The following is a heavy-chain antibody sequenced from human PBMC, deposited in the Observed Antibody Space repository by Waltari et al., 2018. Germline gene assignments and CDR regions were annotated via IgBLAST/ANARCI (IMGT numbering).Heavy chain of an antibody. D-gene: IGHD4-4*01. CDR3: AKFIRLQLDWFDP. V-gene: IGHV4-59*08. J-gene: IGHJ5*02. CDR2: IYYTGST. CDR1: GGSISGYY. Sequence: QVQLQESGPGLVKPSETLSLTCTVSGGSISGYYWSWIRLSPGKGPEWIGHIYYTGSTNYNPALRSRVTMSIDASKNQFSLKLSSVTAADTAVYYCAKFIRLQLDWFDPWGRGTLVTVSS.